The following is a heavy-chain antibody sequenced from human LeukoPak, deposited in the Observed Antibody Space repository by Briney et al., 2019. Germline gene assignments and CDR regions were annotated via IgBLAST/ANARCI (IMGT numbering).Heavy chain of an antibody. CDR1: GFTFSRHW. Sequence: GGSLRLSCAGSGFTFSRHWMHWVRHAPGKGLVWVSRMNADGSTSNYADSVKGRFTISRDNARNTLHLQMDSLSAEDTAGDYFSSDTLNTAVGIDYWGGGTRVSVSS. D-gene: IGHD5-18*01. CDR3: SSDTLNTAVGIDY. CDR2: MNADGSTS. J-gene: IGHJ4*02. V-gene: IGHV3-74*01.